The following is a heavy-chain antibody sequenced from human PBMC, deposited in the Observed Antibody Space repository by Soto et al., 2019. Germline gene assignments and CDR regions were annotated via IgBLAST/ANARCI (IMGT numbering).Heavy chain of an antibody. V-gene: IGHV1-69*08. Sequence: QVQLVQSGDEVKKPGSSVKVSCKASGGTFSSYTISWVRQAPGQGLEWMGRIIPILGIANYAQKFQGRVTITADKSTSTAYMELSSLRSEDTAVYYCAREHRDDFWSGYSPFDPWGQGTLVTVSS. CDR3: AREHRDDFWSGYSPFDP. D-gene: IGHD3-3*01. CDR2: IIPILGIA. CDR1: GGTFSSYT. J-gene: IGHJ5*02.